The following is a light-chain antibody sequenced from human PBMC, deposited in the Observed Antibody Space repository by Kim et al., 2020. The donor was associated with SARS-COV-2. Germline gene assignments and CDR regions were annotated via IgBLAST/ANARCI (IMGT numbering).Light chain of an antibody. CDR2: GTS. Sequence: ASVGDRVTITCRASQSINSNFNWYQQKPGKAPNLLIYGTSTLQNEVPSRFSGSGSGTDFTLTINSLQPEDFATYYCQQSSTPPWTFGQGTKVDIK. J-gene: IGKJ1*01. V-gene: IGKV1-39*01. CDR3: QQSSTPPWT. CDR1: QSINSN.